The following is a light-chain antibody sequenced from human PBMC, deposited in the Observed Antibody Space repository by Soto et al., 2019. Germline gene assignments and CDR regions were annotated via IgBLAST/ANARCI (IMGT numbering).Light chain of an antibody. V-gene: IGKV3-11*01. Sequence: ETVSTQSPATLSLSPGERATLSCRASQSVSSYLAWYQQKPGQAPKLLIYDASNRATGIPARFSGSGSGTDFTLTISSLEPADFAVYYCQQRSNWPLTFGGGTKVDIK. CDR2: DAS. CDR1: QSVSSY. CDR3: QQRSNWPLT. J-gene: IGKJ4*01.